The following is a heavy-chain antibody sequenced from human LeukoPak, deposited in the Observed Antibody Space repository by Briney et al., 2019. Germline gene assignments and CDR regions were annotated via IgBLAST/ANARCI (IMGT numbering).Heavy chain of an antibody. J-gene: IGHJ6*03. D-gene: IGHD3-10*01. CDR2: IYYSGST. CDR3: ARVEEGYGSGRRENYYYYYMDV. CDR1: GGSISSYY. Sequence: SETLSLTCTVSGGSISSYYWSWIRQPLGKGLEWIGYIYYSGSTNYNPSLKSRVIISVDTSKNQFSLKLSSVTAADTAVYYCARVEEGYGSGRRENYYYYYMDVWGKGTTVTISS. V-gene: IGHV4-59*01.